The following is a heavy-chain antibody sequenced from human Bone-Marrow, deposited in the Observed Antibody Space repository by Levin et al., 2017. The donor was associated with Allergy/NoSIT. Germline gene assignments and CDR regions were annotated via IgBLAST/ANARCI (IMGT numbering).Heavy chain of an antibody. J-gene: IGHJ6*02. CDR1: GFTFSSYA. CDR3: AKDLNYYDSSGDYLLYGMDV. V-gene: IGHV3-23*01. D-gene: IGHD3-22*01. CDR2: ISGSGGST. Sequence: GESLKISCAASGFTFSSYAMSWVRQAPGKGLEWVSAISGSGGSTYYADSVKGRFTISRDNSKNTLYLQMNSLRAEDTAVYYCAKDLNYYDSSGDYLLYGMDVWGQGTTVTVSS.